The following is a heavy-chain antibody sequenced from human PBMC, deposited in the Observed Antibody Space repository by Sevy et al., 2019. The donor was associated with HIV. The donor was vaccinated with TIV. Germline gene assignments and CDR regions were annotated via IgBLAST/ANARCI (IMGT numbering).Heavy chain of an antibody. J-gene: IGHJ4*02. CDR3: ARDTVRPLFKITMIVVVISNNFDY. Sequence: GGSLRLSCAASGFTFSSYAMHWVRQAPGKGLEWVAVISYDGSNKYYADSVKGRITISRDNSKNTLYLQMNSLRAEDTAVYYCARDTVRPLFKITMIVVVISNNFDYWGQGTLVTVSS. V-gene: IGHV3-30*04. CDR2: ISYDGSNK. D-gene: IGHD3-22*01. CDR1: GFTFSSYA.